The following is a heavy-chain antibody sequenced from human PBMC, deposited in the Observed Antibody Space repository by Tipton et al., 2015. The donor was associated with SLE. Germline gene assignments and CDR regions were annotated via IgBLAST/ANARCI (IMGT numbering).Heavy chain of an antibody. V-gene: IGHV4-34*01. CDR3: AREEVGATTGYFDY. J-gene: IGHJ4*02. CDR2: INHSGST. Sequence: TLSLTCAVYGGSFSGYYWSWIRQPPGKGLEWIGEINHSGSTNYNPSLKSRVTISVDTSKNQFSLKLSSVTAADTAVYYCAREEVGATTGYFDYWGQGTLVTVSS. D-gene: IGHD1-26*01. CDR1: GGSFSGYY.